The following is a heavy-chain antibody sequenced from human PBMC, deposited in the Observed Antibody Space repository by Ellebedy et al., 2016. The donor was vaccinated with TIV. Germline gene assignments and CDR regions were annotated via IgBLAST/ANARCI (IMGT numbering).Heavy chain of an antibody. CDR3: ARGRTVTTLAH. V-gene: IGHV4-31*03. Sequence: SETLSLXXTVSGDSINSDDYYWSWFRRGPGKGLEWIGYISYSGSTYYNPSLKSRGTMSIDTSKNQFSLTLRSVTAADTAVYYCARGRTVTTLAHWGQGTLVTVSS. J-gene: IGHJ4*02. CDR1: GDSINSDDYY. D-gene: IGHD4-11*01. CDR2: ISYSGST.